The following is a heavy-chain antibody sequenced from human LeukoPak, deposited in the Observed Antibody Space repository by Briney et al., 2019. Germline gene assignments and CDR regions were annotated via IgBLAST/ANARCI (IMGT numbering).Heavy chain of an antibody. CDR1: GGTFSSYA. V-gene: IGHV1-69*13. J-gene: IGHJ4*02. CDR3: ARDRKYQLVFDY. Sequence: GASVKVSCKASGGTFSSYAISWVRQAPGQGLEWMGGIIPIFGTANYAQKFQGRVTITADESTSTAYMELSSLRSEDTAVYYCARDRKYQLVFDYWGQGTLVTVSS. CDR2: IIPIFGTA. D-gene: IGHD2-2*01.